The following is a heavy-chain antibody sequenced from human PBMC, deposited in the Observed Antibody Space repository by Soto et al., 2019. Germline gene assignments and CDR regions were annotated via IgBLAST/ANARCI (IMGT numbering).Heavy chain of an antibody. Sequence: GGSLRLSCAASGFTFSSYWMHWVRQAPGKGLVWVSRINSDGSSTSYADSVKGRFTISRDNAKNTLYLQMNSLRAEDTAVYYCARDLDYSSSWYAIPYYYYGMDVWGQGTTVTVSS. CDR2: INSDGSST. CDR1: GFTFSSYW. CDR3: ARDLDYSSSWYAIPYYYYGMDV. D-gene: IGHD6-13*01. J-gene: IGHJ6*02. V-gene: IGHV3-74*01.